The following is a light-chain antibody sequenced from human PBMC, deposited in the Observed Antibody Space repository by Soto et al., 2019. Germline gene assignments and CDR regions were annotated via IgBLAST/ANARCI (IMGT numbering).Light chain of an antibody. CDR2: AAS. J-gene: IGKJ1*01. CDR3: QQYYSREWT. CDR1: QGISGY. Sequence: AIRMTQSPSSLSASTGDRVTITCRASQGISGYLAWYQQKPGKAPKLLIYAASTLQSGVPSRFSGSGSGTDFTLTIRSLQSEDFATYYCQQYYSREWTFGQGTKVDIK. V-gene: IGKV1-8*01.